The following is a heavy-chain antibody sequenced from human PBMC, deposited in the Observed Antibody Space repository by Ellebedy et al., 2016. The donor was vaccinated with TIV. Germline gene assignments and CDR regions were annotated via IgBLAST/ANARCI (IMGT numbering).Heavy chain of an antibody. CDR2: MNPNSGNT. J-gene: IGHJ4*02. D-gene: IGHD3-10*01. CDR1: GYTFTSYD. Sequence: ASVKVSCXASGYTFTSYDINWVRQATGQGLEWMGWMNPNSGNTGYAQKFQGRVTMTRNTSISTAYMELSSLRSEDTAVYYCARVAQVRGVIIGYWGQGTLVTVSS. CDR3: ARVAQVRGVIIGY. V-gene: IGHV1-8*01.